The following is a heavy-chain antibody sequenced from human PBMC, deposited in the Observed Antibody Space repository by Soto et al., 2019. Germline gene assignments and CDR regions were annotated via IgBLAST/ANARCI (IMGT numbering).Heavy chain of an antibody. J-gene: IGHJ6*03. CDR2: FDPEDGET. Sequence: GASVKVSCKVSGYTLTELSMHWVRQAPGKGLEWMGGFDPEDGETIYAQKFQGRVTMTEDTSTDTAYMELSSLRSEDTAVYYCATGNPMVRGVIYGYYYYYKDVWGKGTTVTVSS. V-gene: IGHV1-24*01. CDR3: ATGNPMVRGVIYGYYYYYKDV. D-gene: IGHD3-10*01. CDR1: GYTLTELS.